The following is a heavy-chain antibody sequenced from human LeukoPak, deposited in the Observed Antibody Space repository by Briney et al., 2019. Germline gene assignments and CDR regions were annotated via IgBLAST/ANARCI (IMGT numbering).Heavy chain of an antibody. Sequence: SQTLSLTCTVSGGSMSSGSYYWSWIRQPPGKGLEWIGGIYTSGSTKYNPSVESRVTISVDTPKNQFSLKLNSVTAADTAVYYCAREWGNAGLFDYWGQGTLVTVSS. D-gene: IGHD1-26*01. CDR2: IYTSGST. J-gene: IGHJ4*02. CDR1: GGSMSSGSYY. V-gene: IGHV4-61*02. CDR3: AREWGNAGLFDY.